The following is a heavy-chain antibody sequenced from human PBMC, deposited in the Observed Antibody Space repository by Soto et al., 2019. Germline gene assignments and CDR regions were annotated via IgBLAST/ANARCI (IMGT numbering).Heavy chain of an antibody. CDR3: AGAGRGVCGMDV. CDR1: GFTVSSYS. J-gene: IGHJ6*02. V-gene: IGHV3-48*02. CDR2: INSDSSTI. Sequence: EVQLVESGGGLVQPGGSLRLSCAASGFTVSSYSINWVRQAPGKGLEWVSYINSDSSTISYADSVKRRFTVHRDNAKNSLYLEINSPRDEDPAVYYCAGAGRGVCGMDVWGLGTAVTVSS. D-gene: IGHD2-8*01.